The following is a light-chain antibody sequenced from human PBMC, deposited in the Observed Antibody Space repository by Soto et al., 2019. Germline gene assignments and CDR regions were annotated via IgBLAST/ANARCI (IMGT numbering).Light chain of an antibody. V-gene: IGLV2-14*01. J-gene: IGLJ1*01. CDR2: DVS. Sequence: QSVLTQPASVSGSPGQSITISCTGTSSDVGGYNYVSWYQQHPGKAPKFMIYDVSNRPSGVSNRFSGSKSGNTASLTISGLQAEDEADYYCCSYTTINTRQLVFGTGTKLTVL. CDR3: CSYTTINTRQLV. CDR1: SSDVGGYNY.